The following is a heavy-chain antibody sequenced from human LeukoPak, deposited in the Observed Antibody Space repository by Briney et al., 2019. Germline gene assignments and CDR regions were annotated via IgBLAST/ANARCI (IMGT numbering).Heavy chain of an antibody. V-gene: IGHV3-53*01. J-gene: IGHJ4*02. Sequence: PGGSLRLSCAVSGFTVSDYYMSWVRQAPGKGLEWVSVIYSGGKTYYADSVKGRFTISRDDSKNTLHPQMNSLRAEDTAVYYCARINYYDGCGFYRDYWGQGTLVTVSS. CDR2: IYSGGKT. CDR1: GFTVSDYY. D-gene: IGHD3-22*01. CDR3: ARINYYDGCGFYRDY.